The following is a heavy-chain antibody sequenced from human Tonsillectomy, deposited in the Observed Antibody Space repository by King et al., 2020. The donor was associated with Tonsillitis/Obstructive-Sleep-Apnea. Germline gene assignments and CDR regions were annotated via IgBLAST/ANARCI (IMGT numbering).Heavy chain of an antibody. CDR2: INPYSGGP. CDR3: ACYGDHGDY. Sequence: VQLVQSGAEVKKPGASVKVSCKASGYTFTGYYMHWVRQAPGQGLEWMGRINPYSGGPNYAQKFQGRVTKTRDTAITTAYMELSRLRSDDTAVYYCACYGDHGDYWGQGTLVTVSS. CDR1: GYTFTGYY. J-gene: IGHJ4*02. V-gene: IGHV1-2*06. D-gene: IGHD4-17*01.